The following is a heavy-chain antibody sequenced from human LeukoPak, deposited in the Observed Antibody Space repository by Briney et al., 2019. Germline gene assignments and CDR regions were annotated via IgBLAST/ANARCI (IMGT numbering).Heavy chain of an antibody. CDR2: INHSGST. D-gene: IGHD5-24*01. CDR1: GGSFSGYY. V-gene: IGHV4-34*01. CDR3: ARGLPMATHNWFDP. Sequence: SETLSLTCAVYGGSFSGYYWSWIRQPPGKGLEWIGEINHSGSTNYNPSLKSRVTISADTSKNQFSLKLSSVTAADTAVYYCARGLPMATHNWFDPWGQGTLVTVSS. J-gene: IGHJ5*02.